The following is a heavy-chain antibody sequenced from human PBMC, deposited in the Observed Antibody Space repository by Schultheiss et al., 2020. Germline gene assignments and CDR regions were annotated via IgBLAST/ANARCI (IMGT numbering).Heavy chain of an antibody. CDR1: GFTFSSYA. J-gene: IGHJ4*02. CDR2: ISSSSSYI. Sequence: GGSLRLSCAASGFTFSSYAMTWVRQAPGKGLEWVSSISSSSSYIYYADSVKGRFTISRDNAKNSLYLQMNSLRAEDTAVYYCARDLSEELLYIGYWGQGTLVTVYS. CDR3: ARDLSEELLYIGY. V-gene: IGHV3-21*01. D-gene: IGHD3-10*01.